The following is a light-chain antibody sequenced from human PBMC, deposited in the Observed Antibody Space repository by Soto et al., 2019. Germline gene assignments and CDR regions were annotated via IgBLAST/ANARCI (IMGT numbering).Light chain of an antibody. CDR2: LNSDGSH. J-gene: IGLJ3*02. CDR3: QTWGTGIWV. CDR1: SGHSSYA. Sequence: QPVLTQSPSASASLGASVKLTCTLSSGHSSYAIAWHQQQPEKGPRYLMKLNSDGSHSKGDGIPDRFSGSSSGAERYLTISSLQSEGEADYSCQTWGTGIWVFGGGTKLTVL. V-gene: IGLV4-69*01.